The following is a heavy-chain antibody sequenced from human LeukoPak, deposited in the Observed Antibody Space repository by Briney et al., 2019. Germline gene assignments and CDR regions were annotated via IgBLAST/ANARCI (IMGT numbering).Heavy chain of an antibody. Sequence: EASVKVSCKASGYTFTGYYMHWVRQAPGKGLEWMGWINPNSVGTNYAQKFQGRVTMPRDTSISTAYMELSRLRSDDTAVYYCATPLWFGELFRPDDAFDIWGQGTMVTVSS. D-gene: IGHD3-10*01. CDR1: GYTFTGYY. CDR3: ATPLWFGELFRPDDAFDI. CDR2: INPNSVGT. V-gene: IGHV1-2*02. J-gene: IGHJ3*02.